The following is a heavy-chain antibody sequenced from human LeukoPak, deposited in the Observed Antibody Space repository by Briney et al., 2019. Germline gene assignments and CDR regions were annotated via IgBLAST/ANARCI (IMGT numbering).Heavy chain of an antibody. J-gene: IGHJ4*02. CDR1: GYTFTSYG. CDR3: ARSPPQVVPAAMFDY. CDR2: ISAYNGNT. V-gene: IGHV1-18*01. Sequence: VASVKVSCKASGYTFTSYGISWVRQAPGQGLEWMGWISAYNGNTNYAQKLQGRVTMTTDTSTSTAYMELRSLRSDDTAVYYCARSPPQVVPAAMFDYWGQGTLVTVSS. D-gene: IGHD2-2*01.